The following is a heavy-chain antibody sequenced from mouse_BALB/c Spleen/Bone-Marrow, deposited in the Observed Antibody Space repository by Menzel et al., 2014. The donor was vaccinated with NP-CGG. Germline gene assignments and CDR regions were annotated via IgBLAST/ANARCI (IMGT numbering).Heavy chain of an antibody. CDR2: IHYNGNT. V-gene: IGHV3-1*02. J-gene: IGHJ2*01. CDR3: ERFYVSDSC. CDR1: GYSITSGYS. Sequence: EVKLQESGPDLVKPSQSLSLTCTVTGYSITSGYSWHWIRQFPGNKLEWLGYIHYNGNTDYNPSLRSRISITRDTSKNQFFLKLNSVTTEDTATYYCERFYVSDSCWGQGTTLTVSS. D-gene: IGHD3-2*01.